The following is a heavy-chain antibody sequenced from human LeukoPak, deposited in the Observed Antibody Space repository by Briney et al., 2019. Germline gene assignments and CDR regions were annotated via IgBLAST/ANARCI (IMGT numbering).Heavy chain of an antibody. V-gene: IGHV4-59*08. CDR2: INYSGST. CDR1: GDPVSSYY. D-gene: IGHD4-23*01. J-gene: IGHJ1*01. CDR3: ANSPRGTEYFHH. Sequence: SETLSLTCTVSGDPVSSYYWSWIRQPPGKGLEWIGYINYSGSTNYNPSLKSRVTISGDTSKNQFSLKLSSVTAADTAVYYCANSPRGTEYFHHWGQGTLVTVSS.